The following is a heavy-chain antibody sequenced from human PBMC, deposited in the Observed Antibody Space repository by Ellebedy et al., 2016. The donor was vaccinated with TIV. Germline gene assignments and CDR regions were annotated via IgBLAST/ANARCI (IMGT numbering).Heavy chain of an antibody. CDR1: GYTFTNYF. V-gene: IGHV1-46*04. D-gene: IGHD3-16*01. CDR3: ARESSTPAGIHGGGDY. Sequence: AASVKVSCKASGYTFTNYFVHWVRQAPGQGLEWMGIINPSGGSTTYAQKLQGRLTMTRDTSTSTVYMELSSLRSEDTAVYYCARESSTPAGIHGGGDYWGQGTLVTVSS. J-gene: IGHJ4*02. CDR2: INPSGGST.